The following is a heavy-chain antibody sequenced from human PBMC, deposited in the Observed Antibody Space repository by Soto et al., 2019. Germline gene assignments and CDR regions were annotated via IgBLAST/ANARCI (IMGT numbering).Heavy chain of an antibody. CDR2: IYYSGST. CDR3: ARASDWLSDAVNDY. Sequence: SETLSLTCTVSGGSISSSSYYWGWIRQPPGKGLEWIGSIYYSGSTYYNPSLKSRVTISVDTSKNQFSLKLSSVTAADTAVCYCARASDWLSDAVNDYWGQGTLVTVSS. D-gene: IGHD3-22*01. CDR1: GGSISSSSYY. V-gene: IGHV4-39*01. J-gene: IGHJ4*02.